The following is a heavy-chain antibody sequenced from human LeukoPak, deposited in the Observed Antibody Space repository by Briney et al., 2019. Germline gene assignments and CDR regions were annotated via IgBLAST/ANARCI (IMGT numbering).Heavy chain of an antibody. CDR2: IRSKAYGGTT. CDR1: GFIFNDYC. J-gene: IGHJ5*02. CDR3: TRSYSSSWFGNNWFDP. D-gene: IGHD6-13*01. V-gene: IGHV3-49*03. Sequence: GGSLRLSCAASGFIFNDYCMSWFRQAPGKGLEWVGFIRSKAYGGTTEYAASVKGRFTISRDDSKSIAYLQMNSLKTEDTAVYYCTRSYSSSWFGNNWFDPWGQGTLVTVSS.